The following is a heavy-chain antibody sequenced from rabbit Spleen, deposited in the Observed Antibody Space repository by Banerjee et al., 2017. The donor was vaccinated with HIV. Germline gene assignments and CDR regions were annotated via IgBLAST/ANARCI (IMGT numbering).Heavy chain of an antibody. CDR2: IEPIFGNT. CDR3: VRILVFSGSSYPYNL. Sequence: QEQLVESGGGLVQPGGSLKLSCKASGFDFSNYGVSWVRQAPGKGLEWIGYIEPIFGNTYYANWVNGRFTISSHNAQNTLYLQLSSLTAADTATYFCVRILVFSGSSYPYNLWGPGTLVTVS. CDR1: GFDFSNYG. V-gene: IGHV1S47*01. J-gene: IGHJ4*01. D-gene: IGHD8-1*01.